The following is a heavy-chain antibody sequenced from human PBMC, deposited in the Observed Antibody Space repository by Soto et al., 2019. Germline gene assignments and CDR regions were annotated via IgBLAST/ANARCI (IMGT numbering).Heavy chain of an antibody. CDR2: IIPIFGTA. D-gene: IGHD1-26*01. J-gene: IGHJ3*02. Sequence: QVQLVQSGAEVKKPGSSVKVSCKASGGTFSSYAISWVRQAPGQGLEWMGGIIPIFGTATYAQKFQGRVTSAADDSTSSAYRELSSLRSEDTAVYDCARLGSGSYYNHDAFDIWGQGTMVPVSS. V-gene: IGHV1-69*01. CDR3: ARLGSGSYYNHDAFDI. CDR1: GGTFSSYA.